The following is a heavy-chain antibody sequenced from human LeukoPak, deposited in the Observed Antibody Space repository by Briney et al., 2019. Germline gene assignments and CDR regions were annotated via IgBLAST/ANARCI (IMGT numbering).Heavy chain of an antibody. V-gene: IGHV4-4*07. Sequence: PSETLSLTCTVSGGSISSYYWSWIRQPAGKGLEWIGRIHTSGSTNYNPYLKSRVTMSVDTSKNQFSLKLSSVTAADTAVYYCAREVDCSGGSCYHFDYWGQGTLVTVSS. D-gene: IGHD2-15*01. CDR2: IHTSGST. J-gene: IGHJ4*02. CDR3: AREVDCSGGSCYHFDY. CDR1: GGSISSYY.